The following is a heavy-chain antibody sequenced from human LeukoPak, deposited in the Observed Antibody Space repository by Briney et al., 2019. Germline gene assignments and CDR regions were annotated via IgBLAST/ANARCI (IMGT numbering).Heavy chain of an antibody. CDR2: INPNSGGT. J-gene: IGHJ4*02. Sequence: ASVKVSCKASGYTFTGYYMHWVRQAPGQGLEWMGWINPNSGGTNYAQKFQGRVTMTRDTSISTAYMALSRLRSDDTAVYYCARDLTDSGWNFDYWGQGTLVTVSS. CDR1: GYTFTGYY. CDR3: ARDLTDSGWNFDY. V-gene: IGHV1-2*02. D-gene: IGHD6-19*01.